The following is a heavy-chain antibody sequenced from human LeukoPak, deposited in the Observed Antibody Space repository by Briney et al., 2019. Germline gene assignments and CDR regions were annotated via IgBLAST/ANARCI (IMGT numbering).Heavy chain of an antibody. J-gene: IGHJ4*02. D-gene: IGHD2/OR15-2a*01. V-gene: IGHV3-21*04. Sequence: GGSLRLSCAASGFTFSTYTMNWVRQAPGKGLEWVSSISSSSYFIYYADSVRGRFTISRDNAKHSLYLQMNSLRAEDTALYYCAKSFGDSTYFDYWGQGTLVTVSS. CDR1: GFTFSTYT. CDR3: AKSFGDSTYFDY. CDR2: ISSSSYFI.